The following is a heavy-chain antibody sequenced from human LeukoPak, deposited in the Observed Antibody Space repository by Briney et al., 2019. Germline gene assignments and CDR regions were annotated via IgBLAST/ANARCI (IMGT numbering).Heavy chain of an antibody. CDR2: ISGSGGNT. J-gene: IGHJ4*02. Sequence: GGSLRLSCAASGFTFSRNGMTWVRQAPGKGLEWVSAISGSGGNTYYADSVKGRFTISRDNSKNTLYLQMNSLRAEDTAVYYCAKDHANTPVVTNWGQGILVSVSS. CDR1: GFTFSRNG. D-gene: IGHD2-21*02. CDR3: AKDHANTPVVTN. V-gene: IGHV3-23*01.